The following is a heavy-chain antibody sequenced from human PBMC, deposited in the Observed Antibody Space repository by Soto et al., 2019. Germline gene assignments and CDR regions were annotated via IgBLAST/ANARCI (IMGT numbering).Heavy chain of an antibody. D-gene: IGHD6-6*01. CDR2: ISAYNGNT. J-gene: IGHJ5*02. Sequence: ASVKVSCKASGYTFTSYGISWVRQAPGQGLGWMGWISAYNGNTNYAQKLQGRVTMTTDTSTSTAYMELRSLRSDDTAVYYCARHSVIAARPLVWFDPWGHGTLVTVSS. CDR3: ARHSVIAARPLVWFDP. CDR1: GYTFTSYG. V-gene: IGHV1-18*01.